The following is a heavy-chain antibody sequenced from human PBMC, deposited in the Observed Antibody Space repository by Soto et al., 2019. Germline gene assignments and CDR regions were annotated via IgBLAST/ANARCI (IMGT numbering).Heavy chain of an antibody. CDR3: VSQRTSVLTQAYFDY. J-gene: IGHJ4*02. V-gene: IGHV4-59*08. Sequence: SETLSLTCTVSGGSMRNYFWTWIRQPPGKGLEWIGYIHYSGATSFFSSYNPSLRGRVTISEDTSKNQFSLNLNSVTASDTAVYFCVSQRTSVLTQAYFDYWGPGALVTVSS. CDR1: GGSMRNYF. D-gene: IGHD2-8*01. CDR2: IHYSGATSFFS.